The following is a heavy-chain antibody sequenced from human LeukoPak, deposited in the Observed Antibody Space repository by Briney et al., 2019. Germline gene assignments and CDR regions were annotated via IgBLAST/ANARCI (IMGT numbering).Heavy chain of an antibody. J-gene: IGHJ4*02. CDR3: AKHRSLFLEWPTTIDY. CDR2: ISGSGGST. D-gene: IGHD3-3*01. Sequence: GGSLRLSCAASGFTFSSYAMSWVRQAPGKGLEWVSAISGSGGSTYYADSVKGRFTISRDNSKSTLYLQMNSLRAEDTAVYYCAKHRSLFLEWPTTIDYWGQGTLVTVSS. V-gene: IGHV3-23*01. CDR1: GFTFSSYA.